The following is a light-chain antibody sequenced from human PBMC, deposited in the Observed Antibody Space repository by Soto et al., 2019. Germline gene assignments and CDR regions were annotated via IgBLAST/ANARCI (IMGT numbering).Light chain of an antibody. CDR1: SSDVGGYNY. V-gene: IGLV2-14*01. J-gene: IGLJ2*01. CDR2: DVS. Sequence: QSALTQPASVSGSPGQSITISCTGTSSDVGGYNYVSWYQQHPGKAPKLMIYDVSNRPSGVSNRLSGSNSGNTASLAISGLQAEDEADYYCSSYTSSSTLGVFGGGTKLTVL. CDR3: SSYTSSSTLGV.